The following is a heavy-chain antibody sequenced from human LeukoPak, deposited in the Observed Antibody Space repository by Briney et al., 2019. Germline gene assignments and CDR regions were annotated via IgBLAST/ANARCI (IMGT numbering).Heavy chain of an antibody. CDR1: GYTFTGYY. CDR3: ARGLGIAAAGYYMDV. V-gene: IGHV1-2*02. D-gene: IGHD6-13*01. CDR2: INPNSGGT. J-gene: IGHJ6*03. Sequence: ASVKVPCKASGYTFTGYYMHWVRQAPGQGLEWMGWINPNSGGTNYAQKFQGRVTMTRDTSISTAYMELSRLRSDDTAVYYCARGLGIAAAGYYMDVWGKGTTVTISS.